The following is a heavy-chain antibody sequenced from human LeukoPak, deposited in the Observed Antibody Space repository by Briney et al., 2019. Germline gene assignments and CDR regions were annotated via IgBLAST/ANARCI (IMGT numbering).Heavy chain of an antibody. CDR3: VRDMSGKYSFDY. Sequence: PGGSLRLTCAASGFTLTWHVMHWVRQAPGKVLEYVSFIHHNGEMTSYAESVRGRFTVSRDNSKNTLFLELSSLRTDDTAVYYCVRDMSGKYSFDYWGQGTLVIVST. J-gene: IGHJ4*02. D-gene: IGHD1-26*01. V-gene: IGHV3-64D*06. CDR2: IHHNGEMT. CDR1: GFTLTWHV.